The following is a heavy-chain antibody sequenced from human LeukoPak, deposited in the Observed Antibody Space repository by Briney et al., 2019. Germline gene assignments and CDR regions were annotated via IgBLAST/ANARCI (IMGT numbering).Heavy chain of an antibody. CDR3: AKSFGYGGNFYFDY. D-gene: IGHD4-23*01. CDR1: GFTFSSYA. CDR2: ISGSGGRT. J-gene: IGHJ4*02. Sequence: GGSLRLSCAASGFTFSSYAMSWVRQAPGKGLEWVSTISGSGGRTYCADSVKGRFTISRDNFKNTLYLQMNSLRAEDTAIYYCAKSFGYGGNFYFDYWGQGTLVTVSS. V-gene: IGHV3-23*01.